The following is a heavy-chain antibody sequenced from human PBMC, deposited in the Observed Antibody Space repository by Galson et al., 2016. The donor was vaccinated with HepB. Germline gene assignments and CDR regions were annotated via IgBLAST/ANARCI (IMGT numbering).Heavy chain of an antibody. CDR2: ISYSGIT. J-gene: IGHJ5*02. V-gene: IGHV4-39*01. Sequence: SETLSLTCSVSGDSFSSSNYFLGWIRQPPGKGLEWIGNISYSGITYYNPALKSRVAMSVDTSTNQFSLRLSSVTAADTAVYYCANNFWSNSNWFGPWGQGTLVTVSS. CDR3: ANNFWSNSNWFGP. CDR1: GDSFSSSNYF. D-gene: IGHD3-3*01.